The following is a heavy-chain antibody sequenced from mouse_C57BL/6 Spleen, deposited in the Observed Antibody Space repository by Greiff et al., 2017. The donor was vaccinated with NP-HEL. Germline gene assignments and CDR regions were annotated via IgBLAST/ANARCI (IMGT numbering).Heavy chain of an antibody. D-gene: IGHD2-1*01. Sequence: EVQLQQSGPVLVKPGASVKMSCKASGYTFTDYYMNWVKQSHGKSLEWIGVINPYNGGTSYNQKFKGKATLTVDKSSSTAYMELNSLTSEDSAVYYCARGGNYVFMDYWGQGTSVTVSS. CDR2: INPYNGGT. CDR1: GYTFTDYY. V-gene: IGHV1-19*01. J-gene: IGHJ4*01. CDR3: ARGGNYVFMDY.